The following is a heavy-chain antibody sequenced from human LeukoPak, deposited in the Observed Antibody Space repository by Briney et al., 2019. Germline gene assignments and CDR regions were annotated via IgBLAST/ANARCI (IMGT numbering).Heavy chain of an antibody. CDR3: ARDWSGDDY. CDR1: GFTFSSYS. CDR2: ISSSSTYI. J-gene: IGHJ4*02. Sequence: GGSLRLSRGASGFTFSSYSMSWVRQAPGKGLEWVSSISSSSTYIYYVDSVKGRFTISRDDAKNSLYLRMNSLRAEDTALYYCARDWSGDDYWGQGTLVTVSS. D-gene: IGHD3-3*01. V-gene: IGHV3-21*01.